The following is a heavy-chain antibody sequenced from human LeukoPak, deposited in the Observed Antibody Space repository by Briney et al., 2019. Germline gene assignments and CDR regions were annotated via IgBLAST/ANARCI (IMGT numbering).Heavy chain of an antibody. CDR2: ISNSGSTI. CDR3: AREGIADY. CDR1: GFTFSSHD. J-gene: IGHJ4*02. Sequence: PGGSLRLSCAASGFTFSSHDMNWVRQAPGKGLEWVSYISNSGSTISYADSVKGRFTTSRDNAKNSLYLQMNSLRAEDTAVYYCAREGIADYWGQGTLVTVSS. V-gene: IGHV3-48*03. D-gene: IGHD3-10*01.